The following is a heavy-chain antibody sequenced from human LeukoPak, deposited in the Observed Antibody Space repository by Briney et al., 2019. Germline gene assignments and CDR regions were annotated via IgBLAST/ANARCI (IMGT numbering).Heavy chain of an antibody. D-gene: IGHD2-2*01. CDR1: GFTFSDYY. CDR3: ARGFESYCSSTSCWFDP. V-gene: IGHV3-7*01. J-gene: IGHJ5*02. Sequence: PGGSLRLSCAASGFTFSDYYMSWVRQAPGKGLEWVANIKRDGSEKYYVDSVKGRFTISRDNAKNSVSLQMNSLRVEDTAVYYCARGFESYCSSTSCWFDPWGQGTLVTVSS. CDR2: IKRDGSEK.